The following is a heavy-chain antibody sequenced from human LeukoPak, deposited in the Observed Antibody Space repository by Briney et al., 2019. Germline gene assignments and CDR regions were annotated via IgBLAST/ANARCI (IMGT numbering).Heavy chain of an antibody. CDR1: GFTFSSYA. CDR2: ISYDGNNK. V-gene: IGHV3-30-3*01. D-gene: IGHD6-19*01. J-gene: IGHJ4*02. Sequence: GGSLRLSCTVSGFTFSSYAIHWVRQAPGKGLEWVAVISYDGNNKYYADSVRGRFTISRDNSKDTLYLQMNSLRAEDTAVYYCARDFSPYTNGWYAGYWGQGTLVTVSS. CDR3: ARDFSPYTNGWYAGY.